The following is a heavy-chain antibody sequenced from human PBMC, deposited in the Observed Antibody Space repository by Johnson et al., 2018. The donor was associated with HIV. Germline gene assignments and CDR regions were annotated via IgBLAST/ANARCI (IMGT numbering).Heavy chain of an antibody. CDR2: ISSDGTTI. J-gene: IGHJ3*02. Sequence: VQLVESGGGVVQPWRSLRLSCAASGFTFSGYGMHWVRQAPGKGLEWVSYISSDGTTIYDADSVKGRFTISRDNAKNSLYLQMNSLRAEDTALYYCARTLKWELGLPDWDAFDIWGQGTMVTVSS. CDR1: GFTFSGYG. CDR3: ARTLKWELGLPDWDAFDI. V-gene: IGHV3-48*04. D-gene: IGHD1-26*01.